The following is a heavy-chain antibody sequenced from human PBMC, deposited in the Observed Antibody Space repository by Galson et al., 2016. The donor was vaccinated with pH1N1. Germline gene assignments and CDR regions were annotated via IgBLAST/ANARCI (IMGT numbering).Heavy chain of an antibody. V-gene: IGHV4-59*08. Sequence: SETLSLTCAISGGSISLSNWCWVRQSPVKGLEWIAYLYSSGTTTYNPSVASRVTISVDTPKNQFSLNLDFVTATDTAIYYCARAETAMDLFDYWGQGILVTVSS. CDR1: GGSISLSN. J-gene: IGHJ4*02. D-gene: IGHD5-18*01. CDR2: LYSSGTT. CDR3: ARAETAMDLFDY.